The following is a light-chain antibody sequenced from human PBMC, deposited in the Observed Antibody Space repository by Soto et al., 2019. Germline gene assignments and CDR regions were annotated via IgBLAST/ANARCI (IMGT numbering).Light chain of an antibody. V-gene: IGKV3-15*01. CDR2: GAS. Sequence: EIVMTQSPATLSVSPGERATLSCRASQSVSSNLAWYQQKPGQAPRLLIYGASTRATRIPARFSGSGSGTEFTLAISSLQSEDFSVYYCQLYNNWPPWTFGQGTKVEIK. J-gene: IGKJ1*01. CDR3: QLYNNWPPWT. CDR1: QSVSSN.